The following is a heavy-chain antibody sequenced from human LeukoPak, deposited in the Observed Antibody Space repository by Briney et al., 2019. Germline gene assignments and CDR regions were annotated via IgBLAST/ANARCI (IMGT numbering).Heavy chain of an antibody. Sequence: SETLSLTCTVSGGSISSSSYYWSWIRQPPGKGLEWIGEINHSGSTNYNPSLKSRVTISVDTSKNQFSLKLSSVTAADTAVYYCARALANHALDYWGQGTLVTVSS. CDR2: INHSGST. D-gene: IGHD2-21*01. CDR1: GGSISSSSYY. CDR3: ARALANHALDY. V-gene: IGHV4-39*07. J-gene: IGHJ4*02.